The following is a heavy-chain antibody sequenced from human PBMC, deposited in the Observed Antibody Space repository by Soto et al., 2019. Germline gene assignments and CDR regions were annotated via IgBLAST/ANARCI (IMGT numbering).Heavy chain of an antibody. J-gene: IGHJ3*02. CDR1: GDSVSSNSAA. CDR3: ARDPTYYYDSSGYPQTPRGAFDI. Sequence: SQTLSLTCAISGDSVSSNSAAWNWIRQSPSRGLEWLGRTYYRSKWYNDYAVSVKSRITINPDTSKNQFSLQLNSVTPEDTAVYYCARDPTYYYDSSGYPQTPRGAFDIWGQGTMVTVS. V-gene: IGHV6-1*01. D-gene: IGHD3-22*01. CDR2: TYYRSKWYN.